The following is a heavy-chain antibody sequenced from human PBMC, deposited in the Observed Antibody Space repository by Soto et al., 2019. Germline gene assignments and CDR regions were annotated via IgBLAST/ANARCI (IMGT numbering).Heavy chain of an antibody. Sequence: VQLVESGGGLVQPGGSLRLSCEASGFTFNYYWMHWVRQAPGKGLVWVSRIQSDGSSPDYVDSVKGRFTIFRDNAKNTLYLQMNNLRAEDTAVYYCARGGDPDYWGQGTLVTVSS. J-gene: IGHJ4*02. CDR1: GFTFNYYW. D-gene: IGHD2-21*02. CDR2: IQSDGSSP. CDR3: ARGGDPDY. V-gene: IGHV3-74*01.